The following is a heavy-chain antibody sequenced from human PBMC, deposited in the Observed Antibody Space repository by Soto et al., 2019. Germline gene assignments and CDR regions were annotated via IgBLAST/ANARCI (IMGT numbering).Heavy chain of an antibody. CDR2: IIPIFGTA. CDR1: GGTFSSYA. J-gene: IGHJ4*02. Sequence: SVKVSCKASGGTFSSYAISWVRQAPGQGLEWMGGIIPIFGTANYAQKFQGRVTITADESTSTAYMELSSLRSEDTAVYYCAREEVAAAGSCYFDYWGQGTLVTVSS. V-gene: IGHV1-69*13. CDR3: AREEVAAAGSCYFDY. D-gene: IGHD6-13*01.